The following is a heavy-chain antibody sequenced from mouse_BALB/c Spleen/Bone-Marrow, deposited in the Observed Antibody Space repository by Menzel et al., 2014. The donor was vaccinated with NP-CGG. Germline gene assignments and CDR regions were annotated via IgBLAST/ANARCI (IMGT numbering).Heavy chain of an antibody. V-gene: IGHV14-3*02. Sequence: EVQLQQSGAELVKPGASVKLSCTASGFNIKDTYMHWVKQRPEQGLEWIGRIGPANGNTKYDPKFQGKATITADTSSNTAYLQLSSLTSEDTAVYYCARWENYAMDYGGQGTSVTVSS. CDR3: ARWENYAMDY. D-gene: IGHD4-1*01. CDR2: IGPANGNT. J-gene: IGHJ4*01. CDR1: GFNIKDTY.